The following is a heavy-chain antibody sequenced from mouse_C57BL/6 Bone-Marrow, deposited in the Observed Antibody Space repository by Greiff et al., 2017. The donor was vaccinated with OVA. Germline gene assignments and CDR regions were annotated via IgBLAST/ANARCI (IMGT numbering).Heavy chain of an antibody. CDR1: GFSFNTYA. J-gene: IGHJ1*03. CDR2: IRSESNNYAT. Sequence: EVQRVESGGGLVQPKGSLKLSCAASGFSFNTYAMNWVRQAPGKGLEWVARIRSESNNYATYYADSVKDRFTISRDDSESMLYLQMNNLKTEDTAMYYCVRQTTTVVATDWYFDVWGTGTTVTVSS. V-gene: IGHV10-1*01. CDR3: VRQTTTVVATDWYFDV. D-gene: IGHD1-1*01.